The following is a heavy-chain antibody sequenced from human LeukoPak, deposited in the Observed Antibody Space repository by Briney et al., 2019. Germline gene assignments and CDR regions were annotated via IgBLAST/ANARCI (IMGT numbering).Heavy chain of an antibody. CDR1: GFTFDDYG. Sequence: GGSLRLSCAASGFTFDDYGMSWVRQAPGKGLEWVSAISGSGGSTYYADSVKGRFTISRDNSKNTLYLQMNSLRAEDTAVYYCAKDTGYCSSTSCYTLFDYWGQGTLVTVSS. J-gene: IGHJ4*02. CDR2: ISGSGGST. V-gene: IGHV3-23*01. D-gene: IGHD2-2*02. CDR3: AKDTGYCSSTSCYTLFDY.